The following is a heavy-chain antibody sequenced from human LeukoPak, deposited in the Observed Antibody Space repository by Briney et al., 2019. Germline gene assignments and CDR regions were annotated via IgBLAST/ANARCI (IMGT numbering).Heavy chain of an antibody. Sequence: PSETLSLTCTVSGGSISSYYWSWIRQPPGKGLEWIGYIYYSGSTNYNPSLKSRVTISVDTSKNQFSLKLSSVTAADTAVYYCARGGYDYVWGSYRSGAFDIWGQGTVVTVSS. J-gene: IGHJ3*02. CDR3: ARGGYDYVWGSYRSGAFDI. D-gene: IGHD3-16*02. CDR1: GGSISSYY. CDR2: IYYSGST. V-gene: IGHV4-59*01.